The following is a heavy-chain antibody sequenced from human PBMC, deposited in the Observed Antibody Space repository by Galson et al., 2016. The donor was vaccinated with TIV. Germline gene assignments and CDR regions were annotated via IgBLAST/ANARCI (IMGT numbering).Heavy chain of an antibody. D-gene: IGHD2-21*01. CDR1: GFTFTSSA. J-gene: IGHJ3*02. CDR2: IVVGSGNT. CDR3: AADRYWGDNCPDDLDI. Sequence: SVKVSCKASGFTFTSSAVQWVRQARGQRLEWMGLIVVGSGNTNYAQKFQDRVTITRDMSTGTVYMELSSLRSEDTAVYYCAADRYWGDNCPDDLDIWGLGTMDTVSS. V-gene: IGHV1-58*01.